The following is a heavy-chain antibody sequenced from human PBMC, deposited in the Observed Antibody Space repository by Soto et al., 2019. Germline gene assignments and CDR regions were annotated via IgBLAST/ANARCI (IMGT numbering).Heavy chain of an antibody. Sequence: GGSLRLSCSASGFTFSSYAMHWVRQAPGKGLEYVSAISSNGGSTYYADSVKGRFTISRDNSKNTLYLQMSSLRAEDTAVYYCVKSTRVGATRDWGQGTLVTVSS. J-gene: IGHJ4*02. CDR2: ISSNGGST. V-gene: IGHV3-64D*08. D-gene: IGHD1-26*01. CDR3: VKSTRVGATRD. CDR1: GFTFSSYA.